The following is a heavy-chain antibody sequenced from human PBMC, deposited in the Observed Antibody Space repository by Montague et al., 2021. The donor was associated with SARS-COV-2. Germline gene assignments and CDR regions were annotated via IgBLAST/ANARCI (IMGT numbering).Heavy chain of an antibody. Sequence: SLRLSCAASGFSFSEYAMHWVRQAPGKGLEWVAIISYDGSNKYYAVSVKGRFTISRDNSKNTLFLQMSSLRAEDTAVYFCARDRGTRHTTPIDYWGQGTLVTVSS. CDR3: ARDRGTRHTTPIDY. V-gene: IGHV3-30*04. D-gene: IGHD2-15*01. J-gene: IGHJ4*02. CDR2: ISYDGSNK. CDR1: GFSFSEYA.